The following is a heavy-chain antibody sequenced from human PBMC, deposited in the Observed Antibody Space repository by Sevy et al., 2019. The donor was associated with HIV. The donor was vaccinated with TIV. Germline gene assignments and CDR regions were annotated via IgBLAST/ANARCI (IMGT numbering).Heavy chain of an antibody. Sequence: GPSVKVSCKASGYTFTSYGISWVRRAPGQGLEWMGWISAYNGNTNYAQKLQGRVTMTTDTSTSKAYMELRSLRSDDTAVYYCARDSIFGVVTLYYYGMDVWGQGTTVTVSS. D-gene: IGHD3-3*02. V-gene: IGHV1-18*01. CDR2: ISAYNGNT. CDR1: GYTFTSYG. J-gene: IGHJ6*02. CDR3: ARDSIFGVVTLYYYGMDV.